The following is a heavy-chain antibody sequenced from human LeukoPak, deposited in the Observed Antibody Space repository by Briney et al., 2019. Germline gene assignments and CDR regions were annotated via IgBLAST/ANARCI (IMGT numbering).Heavy chain of an antibody. D-gene: IGHD6-19*01. J-gene: IGHJ4*02. Sequence: SETLSLTCTVSGGSISSYYWSWIRQPPGKGLEWIGRIYYTGSTNYNPSLKSRVTISVDTSKNQFSPKLSSVTAADTAVYYCATGRAYSSVDYWGQGTLVTVSS. CDR3: ATGRAYSSVDY. CDR2: IYYTGST. CDR1: GGSISSYY. V-gene: IGHV4-59*01.